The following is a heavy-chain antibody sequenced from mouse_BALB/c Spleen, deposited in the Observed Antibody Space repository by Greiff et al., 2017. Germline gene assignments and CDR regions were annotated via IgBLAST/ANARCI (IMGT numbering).Heavy chain of an antibody. CDR3: ARRAVRSDAMDY. CDR2: ISTYYGNT. Sequence: VQGVESGPELVRPGVSVKISCKGSGYTFTDYAMHWVKQSHAKSLEWIGVISTYYGNTNYNQKFKGKATMTVDKSSSTAYMELARLTSEDSAIYYCARRAVRSDAMDYWGQGTSVTVSS. J-gene: IGHJ4*01. V-gene: IGHV1-67*01. CDR1: GYTFTDYA. D-gene: IGHD1-1*01.